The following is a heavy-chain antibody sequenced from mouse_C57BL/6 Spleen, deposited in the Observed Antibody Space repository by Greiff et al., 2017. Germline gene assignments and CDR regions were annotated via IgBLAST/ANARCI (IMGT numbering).Heavy chain of an antibody. Sequence: EVQGVESGGGLVQPGGSLKLSCAASGFTFSDYGMAWVRQAPRKGPEWVAFISNLAYSIYYADTVRGRFTISRANAKNTLYLEMSSLRSEDTAMYYCARGGLLRERYFDVWGTGTTVTVSS. CDR1: GFTFSDYG. D-gene: IGHD1-1*01. J-gene: IGHJ1*03. CDR2: ISNLAYSI. V-gene: IGHV5-15*01. CDR3: ARGGLLRERYFDV.